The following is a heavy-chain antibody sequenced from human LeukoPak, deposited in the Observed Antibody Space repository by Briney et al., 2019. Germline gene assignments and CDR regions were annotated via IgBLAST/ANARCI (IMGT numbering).Heavy chain of an antibody. D-gene: IGHD6-13*01. CDR1: GGSISSYY. CDR2: IYYSGST. Sequence: PSETLSLTCTVSGGSISSYYWSWIRQPPGKGLEWIGYIYYSGSTNYNPSLKSRVTISVDTSKNQFSLKLSSVTAADTAVYYCARDPPIAAAGPLFDYWGQGTLVTVSS. V-gene: IGHV4-59*01. J-gene: IGHJ4*02. CDR3: ARDPPIAAAGPLFDY.